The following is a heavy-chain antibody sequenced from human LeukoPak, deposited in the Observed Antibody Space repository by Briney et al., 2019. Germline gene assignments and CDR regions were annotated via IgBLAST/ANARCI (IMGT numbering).Heavy chain of an antibody. CDR2: IYPSGTT. CDR1: GGSVSSYY. V-gene: IGHV4-4*07. CDR3: ADDFGD. D-gene: IGHD4-17*01. J-gene: IGHJ4*02. Sequence: PSETLSLTCSVSGGSVSSYYWSRIRQPAGKGLEWIGRIYPSGTTHYNPSLKSRVTMSVDTSKNRFSLKVNFVTAADTAVYYCADDFGDWGQGTLVTVSS.